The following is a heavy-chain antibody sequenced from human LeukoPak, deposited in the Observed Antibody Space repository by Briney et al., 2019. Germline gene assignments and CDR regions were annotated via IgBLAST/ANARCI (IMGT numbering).Heavy chain of an antibody. CDR1: GDSVSSNSAT. Sequence: SQTLSLTCAISGDSVSSNSATWNWIRQSPWRGLEWLGRTYYRSKWYHEYAVSVKSRIIINPDTSKNQFSLQLNSVTPEDTAVYYCAKDRHTFDMWGQGTRVTVSS. V-gene: IGHV6-1*01. CDR2: TYYRSKWYH. CDR3: AKDRHTFDM. J-gene: IGHJ3*02. D-gene: IGHD2-21*01.